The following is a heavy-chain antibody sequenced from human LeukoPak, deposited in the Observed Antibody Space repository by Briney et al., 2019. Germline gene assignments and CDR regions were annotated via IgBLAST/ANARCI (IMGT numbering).Heavy chain of an antibody. V-gene: IGHV4-30-2*01. Sequence: SETLSLTCAVSGVSISSGGYSWSWIRQPPGKGLEWIGYIYHNGNTYYSPSLNSRVTISVDRSKNQLSLKLSSVTAADTAMYYCASGGYSYGFDYWGQGTLVTVSS. D-gene: IGHD5-18*01. CDR3: ASGGYSYGFDY. J-gene: IGHJ4*02. CDR1: GVSISSGGYS. CDR2: IYHNGNT.